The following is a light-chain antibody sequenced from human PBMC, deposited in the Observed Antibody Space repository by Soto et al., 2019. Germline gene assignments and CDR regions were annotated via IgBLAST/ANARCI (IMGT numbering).Light chain of an antibody. CDR2: DAS. Sequence: EIVLTQCPATLSLSPGERATLSCRASQTVRNNYLAWYQQKPGQAPRLLIYDASNRATGIPARFSGSGSGTDFTLTISSLEPEDFAVYYCQQRSNWLTFGGGTKV. J-gene: IGKJ4*01. CDR1: QTVRNNY. CDR3: QQRSNWLT. V-gene: IGKV3-11*01.